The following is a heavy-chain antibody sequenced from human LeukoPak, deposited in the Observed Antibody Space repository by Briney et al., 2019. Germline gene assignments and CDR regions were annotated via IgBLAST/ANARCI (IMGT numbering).Heavy chain of an antibody. CDR3: ARIYLKMASAS. D-gene: IGHD2-8*01. CDR2: IKEDGSEK. J-gene: IGHJ5*02. CDR1: GFTFTSYW. V-gene: IGHV3-7*01. Sequence: GGSLRLSCAASGFTFTSYWMSWVRQAPGKGLEWVANIKEDGSEKYYVDSVKGRFTISRDNTKETVSLQMNSLGAEDTAVYYCARIYLKMASASWGQGTLVTVSS.